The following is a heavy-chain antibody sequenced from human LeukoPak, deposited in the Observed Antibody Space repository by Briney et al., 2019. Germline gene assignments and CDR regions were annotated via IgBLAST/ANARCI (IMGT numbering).Heavy chain of an antibody. CDR1: GYTFTGYY. V-gene: IGHV1-2*02. CDR3: ARTGYSSSGTGFDY. Sequence: ASVKVSCKASGYTFTGYYMHWVRQAPGQGLEWMGWINPNSGGTNYAQKFQGRVTMTRDTSISTAYMELSRLRSDDTAVYYCARTGYSSSGTGFDYWGQGSLVTVSS. J-gene: IGHJ4*02. D-gene: IGHD6-13*01. CDR2: INPNSGGT.